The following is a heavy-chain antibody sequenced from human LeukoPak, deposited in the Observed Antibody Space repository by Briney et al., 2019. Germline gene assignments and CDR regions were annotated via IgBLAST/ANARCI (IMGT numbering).Heavy chain of an antibody. J-gene: IGHJ2*01. CDR1: GFTFSSYS. D-gene: IGHD6-13*01. CDR2: ISSSSSTI. CDR3: GSHRGRVYWYFDL. Sequence: PGGSLRLSCAASGFTFSSYSMNWVRQAPGKGLEWVSYISSSSSTIYYADSVKGRFTISRDNSENTLYLQMNSLRAEDTAVYYCGSHRGRVYWYFDLWGRGTLVTVSS. V-gene: IGHV3-48*01.